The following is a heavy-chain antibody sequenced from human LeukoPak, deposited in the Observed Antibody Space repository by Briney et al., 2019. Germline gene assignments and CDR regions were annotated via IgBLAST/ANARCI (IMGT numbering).Heavy chain of an antibody. V-gene: IGHV4-39*07. CDR3: ARGSGIVGAMFDGYAFDI. D-gene: IGHD1-26*01. CDR2: IYYSGST. J-gene: IGHJ3*02. CDR1: GGSISSSSYY. Sequence: SETLSLTCTVSGGSISSSSYYWGWIRQPPGKGLEWIGSIYYSGSTYYNPSLKSRVTISVDTSKNQFSLKLSSVTAADTAVYYCARGSGIVGAMFDGYAFDIWGQGTMVTVSS.